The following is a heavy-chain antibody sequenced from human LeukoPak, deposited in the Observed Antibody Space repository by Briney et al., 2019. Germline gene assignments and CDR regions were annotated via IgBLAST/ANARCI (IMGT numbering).Heavy chain of an antibody. CDR1: GFTFSGYG. J-gene: IGHJ4*02. CDR3: AKDFVYSSGWYEARLHLDY. D-gene: IGHD6-19*01. V-gene: IGHV3-30*18. Sequence: GGSRRLSCAASGFTFSGYGMHWVRRAPGKGLEWVAVLSNDGRTKYYADSVKGRFTISRDNSKNTLYLQMSSLRAEDTAVYYCAKDFVYSSGWYEARLHLDYWGQGTLVTVST. CDR2: LSNDGRTK.